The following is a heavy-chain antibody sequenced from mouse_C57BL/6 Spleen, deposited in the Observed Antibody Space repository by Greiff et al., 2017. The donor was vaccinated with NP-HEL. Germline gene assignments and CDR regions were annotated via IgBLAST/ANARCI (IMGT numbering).Heavy chain of an antibody. CDR3: ARDYYGSSSWFAY. V-gene: IGHV1-59*01. D-gene: IGHD1-1*01. Sequence: VQLQQPGAELVRPGPSVKLSCKASGYTFTSYWMHWVKQRPGQGLEWIGVIDPSDSYTNYNQKFKGKATLTVDTSSSTAYMQLSSLTSEDSAVYYCARDYYGSSSWFAYWGQGTLVTVSA. CDR2: IDPSDSYT. J-gene: IGHJ3*01. CDR1: GYTFTSYW.